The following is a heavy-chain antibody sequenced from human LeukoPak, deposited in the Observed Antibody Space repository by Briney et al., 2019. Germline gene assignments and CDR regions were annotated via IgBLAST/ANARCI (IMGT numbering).Heavy chain of an antibody. CDR1: GYTLTELS. J-gene: IGHJ4*02. CDR3: ASGGSYSFSGVGYFDY. Sequence: ASVKVSCKVSGYTLTELSMHWVRQAPGKGLEWMGGFDPEDGETIYAQKFQGRVTMTEDTSTDTAYMELSRLRSDDTAVYYCASGGSYSFSGVGYFDYWGQGTLVTVSS. CDR2: FDPEDGET. D-gene: IGHD1-26*01. V-gene: IGHV1-24*01.